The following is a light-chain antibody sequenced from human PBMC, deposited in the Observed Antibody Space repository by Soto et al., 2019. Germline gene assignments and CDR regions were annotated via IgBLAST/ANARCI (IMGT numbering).Light chain of an antibody. V-gene: IGLV1-47*01. CDR3: SSFKGTNSFV. Sequence: QSVLTQPPSASGTPGQRVTISCSGSSSNIGRYYVYWYQQLPGTAPKLLIYEVSKRPSGVPDRIFASKSGNTASLTVSGLQADDEANYYCSSFKGTNSFVFGTGTKLTVL. CDR2: EVS. J-gene: IGLJ1*01. CDR1: SSNIGRYY.